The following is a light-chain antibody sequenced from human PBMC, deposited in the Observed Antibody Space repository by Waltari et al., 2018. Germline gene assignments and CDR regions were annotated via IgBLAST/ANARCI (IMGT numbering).Light chain of an antibody. CDR2: WAS. V-gene: IGKV4-1*01. CDR3: QQYFSTPIT. Sequence: DIVMTQSPDSLAVSLGERATINCTSSQRILYSSNNKSYLAWYRQKQGQPPKLLIYWASTREAGVPDRISGHGSGTDFTLTISSLQAEDVAVYYCQQYFSTPITFGPGTRVDFK. CDR1: QRILYSSNNKSY. J-gene: IGKJ3*01.